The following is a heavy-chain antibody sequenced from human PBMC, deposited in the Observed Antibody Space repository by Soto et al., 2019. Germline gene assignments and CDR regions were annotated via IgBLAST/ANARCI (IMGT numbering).Heavy chain of an antibody. CDR1: GDSISYTRYY. J-gene: IGHJ5*02. D-gene: IGHD4-17*01. CDR3: ARQVYGDYLGGNWFDP. V-gene: IGHV4-39*01. Sequence: PSETLSLTCSVLGDSISYTRYYWGWIRQSPEKGLEWIGSISHDGHAYYNPSLKSRVTLFADTSRNQSSLKMKSVTVADTALYFXARQVYGDYLGGNWFDPWGQGALVTVSS. CDR2: ISHDGHA.